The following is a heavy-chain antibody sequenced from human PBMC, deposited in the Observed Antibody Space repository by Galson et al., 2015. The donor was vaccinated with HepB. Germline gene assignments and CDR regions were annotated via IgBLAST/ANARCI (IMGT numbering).Heavy chain of an antibody. CDR3: ARERGTRGDYFQH. D-gene: IGHD3-16*01. CDR1: GYTFTSYA. V-gene: IGHV1-3*01. CDR2: INAGNGNT. J-gene: IGHJ1*01. Sequence: SVKVSCKASGYTFTSYAMHWVRQAPGQRLEWMGWINAGNGNTKYSQKFQGRVTITRDTSASTAYMELSSLRSEDTAVYYCARERGTRGDYFQHWGQGTLVTVSS.